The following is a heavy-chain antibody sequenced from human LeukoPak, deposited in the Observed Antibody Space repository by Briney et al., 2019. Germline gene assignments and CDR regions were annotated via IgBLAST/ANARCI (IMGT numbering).Heavy chain of an antibody. CDR1: GFTFSSYA. CDR2: ISYDGSNK. J-gene: IGHJ4*02. CDR3: AREKSLCFDY. V-gene: IGHV3-30*04. Sequence: GGSLRLSCAASGFTFSSYAMHWVRQAPGKGLEWVAVISYDGSNKYYADSVKGRFTISRDNSKNTLYLQMNSLRAEDTAVYYRAREKSLCFDYWGQGTLVTVSS.